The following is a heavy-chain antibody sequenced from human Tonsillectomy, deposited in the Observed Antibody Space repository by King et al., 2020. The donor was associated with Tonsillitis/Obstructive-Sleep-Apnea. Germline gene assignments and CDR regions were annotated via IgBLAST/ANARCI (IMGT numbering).Heavy chain of an antibody. CDR3: ARETRPAFDI. V-gene: IGHV3-33*01. J-gene: IGHJ3*02. CDR2: IWYDGSDK. CDR1: GFTFSNYG. Sequence: VQLVESGGGVVQPGRSLRLSCAASGFTFSNYGMHWVRQAPGKGLEWVAIIWYDGSDKYYADSVKGRFTISRDNSKNTLFLQMNSLRADDTAVYYCARETRPAFDIWGQGTMVTVSS.